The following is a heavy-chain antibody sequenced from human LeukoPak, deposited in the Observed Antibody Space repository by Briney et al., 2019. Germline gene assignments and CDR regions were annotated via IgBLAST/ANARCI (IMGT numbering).Heavy chain of an antibody. D-gene: IGHD3-10*01. V-gene: IGHV4-34*01. J-gene: IGHJ4*02. Sequence: ASETLSLTCAVYGGSFSGYYWSWIRQPPGKGLEWIGEINHSGSTNYNPSLKSRVTISVDTSKNQFSLKLSSVIAADTAVYYCARGYSRRMVRGVIAVPYYFDYWGQGTLVTVSS. CDR1: GGSFSGYY. CDR3: ARGYSRRMVRGVIAVPYYFDY. CDR2: INHSGST.